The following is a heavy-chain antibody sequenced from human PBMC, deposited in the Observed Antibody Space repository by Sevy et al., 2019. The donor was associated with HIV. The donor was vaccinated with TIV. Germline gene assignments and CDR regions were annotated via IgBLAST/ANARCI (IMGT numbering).Heavy chain of an antibody. J-gene: IGHJ3*02. CDR1: GFTFSSHY. CDR2: IKQDGSDK. D-gene: IGHD3-22*01. CDR3: ASSELYYYDSERHYDDAFDM. Sequence: GGSLRLSCAASGFTFSSHYMSWVRQAPGKGLEWLANIKQDGSDKFYVESVKGRFTISRDNANNSLYLQLSSLRAEDTAMYFCASSELYYYDSERHYDDAFDMWGPGTMVTVSS. V-gene: IGHV3-7*01.